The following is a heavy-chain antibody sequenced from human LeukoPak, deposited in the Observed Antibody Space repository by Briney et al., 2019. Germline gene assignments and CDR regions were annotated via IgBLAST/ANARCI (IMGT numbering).Heavy chain of an antibody. D-gene: IGHD1-1*01. CDR1: GYTFTGYY. V-gene: IGHV1-2*02. CDR2: INPNSGGT. Sequence: ASMKVSCKASGYTFTGYYMHWVRQAPGQGLEWMGWINPNSGGTNYAQKFQGRVTMTRDTSISTAYMELSRLRSDDTAVYYCARAVQQERPPPLIGHYYMDVWGRGTTVTVSS. CDR3: ARAVQQERPPPLIGHYYMDV. J-gene: IGHJ6*03.